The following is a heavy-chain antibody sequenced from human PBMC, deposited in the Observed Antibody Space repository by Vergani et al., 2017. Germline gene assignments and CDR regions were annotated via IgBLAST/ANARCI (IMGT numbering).Heavy chain of an antibody. V-gene: IGHV1-58*02. CDR3: AAGWGADSYGLGHY. CDR1: GFTFTSSA. J-gene: IGHJ4*02. CDR2: IVVGSGNT. D-gene: IGHD5-18*01. Sequence: QLVQSGAEVKKPGSSVKVSCKASGFTFTSSAMQWVRQARGQRLEWIGWIVVGSGNTNYAQKFQERVTITRDMSTSTAYMELSSLRSEDTAVYYCAAGWGADSYGLGHYWGQGTLVTVSS.